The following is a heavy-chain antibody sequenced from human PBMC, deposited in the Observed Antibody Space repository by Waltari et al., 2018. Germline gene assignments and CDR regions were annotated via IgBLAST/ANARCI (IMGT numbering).Heavy chain of an antibody. CDR2: ITAGGGST. CDR1: GFSFSKYA. V-gene: IGHV3-23*01. J-gene: IGHJ4*02. Sequence: EVQLLESGGGLVQPGGSLRLSCAASGFSFSKYAMSWVRQAPGKGLAWVAAITAGGGSTYYADALKGRFTISRDNSENTLHLRMDSLRDEDTAVYYCAKGDLIAVPTAMGYYFDYWGQGSLVTVSS. D-gene: IGHD2-21*02. CDR3: AKGDLIAVPTAMGYYFDY.